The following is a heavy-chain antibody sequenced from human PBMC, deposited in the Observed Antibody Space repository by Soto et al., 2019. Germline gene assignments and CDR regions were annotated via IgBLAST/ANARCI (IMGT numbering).Heavy chain of an antibody. D-gene: IGHD6-19*01. J-gene: IGHJ5*02. CDR2: ISYDGSNK. Sequence: QVQLVESGGGVVQPGRSLRLSCAASGFTFSSYAMHWVRQAPGKGLEWVAVISYDGSNKYYADSVKGRFTISRDNSKNTLYLQMNSLRAEDTAVYYCARESIAVAGKGLKMFDPWGQGTLVTVSS. V-gene: IGHV3-30-3*01. CDR3: ARESIAVAGKGLKMFDP. CDR1: GFTFSSYA.